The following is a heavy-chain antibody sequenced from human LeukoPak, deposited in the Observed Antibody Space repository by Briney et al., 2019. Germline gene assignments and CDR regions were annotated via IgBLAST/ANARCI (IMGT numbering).Heavy chain of an antibody. D-gene: IGHD6-19*01. J-gene: IGHJ5*02. CDR2: IYYSGNT. V-gene: IGHV4-39*01. CDR1: GDSISSYF. CDR3: ARSSYSSGWTS. Sequence: SETLSLTCSVSGDSISSYFWAWIRQPPGKGLEWIGSIYYSGNTYYNPSLKSRVTISVDTSKNQFSLKLSSVTAADTAVYYCARSSYSSGWTSWGQGTLVTVSS.